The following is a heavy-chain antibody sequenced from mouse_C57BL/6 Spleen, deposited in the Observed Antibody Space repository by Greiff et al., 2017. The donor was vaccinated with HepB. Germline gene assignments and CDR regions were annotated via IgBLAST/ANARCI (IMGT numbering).Heavy chain of an antibody. CDR2: IYPGSGST. J-gene: IGHJ4*01. Sequence: QVQLQQPGAELVKPGALVKMSCKASGYTFTSYWITWVKQRPGQGLEWIGDIYPGSGSTNYNEKFKSKATLTVDTSSSTAYMQLSSLTSEDSAVYYCARRGEDGFPYAMDYWGQGTSVTVSS. CDR3: ARRGEDGFPYAMDY. V-gene: IGHV1-55*01. D-gene: IGHD2-3*01. CDR1: GYTFTSYW.